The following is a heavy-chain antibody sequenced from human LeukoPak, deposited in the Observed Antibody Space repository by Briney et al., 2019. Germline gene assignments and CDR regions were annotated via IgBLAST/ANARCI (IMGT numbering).Heavy chain of an antibody. D-gene: IGHD3-22*01. CDR3: ARDLYYYDSSGPLYYYYGMDV. CDR1: GCSISDNY. J-gene: IGHJ6*04. CDR2: IYYSGST. Sequence: SETLSLTCTGSGCSISDNYWSWLRQPPGKGLEWIGYIYYSGSTNYNPSLESRVTITENTARNQFSLKMSSLTAAETAVYYCARDLYYYDSSGPLYYYYGMDVWGEGTTVTVSS. V-gene: IGHV4-59*01.